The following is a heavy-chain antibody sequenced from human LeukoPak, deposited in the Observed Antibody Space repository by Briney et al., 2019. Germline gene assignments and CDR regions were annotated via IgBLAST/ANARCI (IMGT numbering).Heavy chain of an antibody. V-gene: IGHV3-73*01. Sequence: PGGSLRLSWVVSGFTFSGSAVHWVRQASGKGLEWVGRIRSKANNYATAYAASVKGRFTISRDDSKNTAYLQMNSLKTEDTAVYYCTGDNFDSSVKFDYWGQGTLVTVSS. J-gene: IGHJ4*02. CDR2: IRSKANNYAT. D-gene: IGHD3-22*01. CDR3: TGDNFDSSVKFDY. CDR1: GFTFSGSA.